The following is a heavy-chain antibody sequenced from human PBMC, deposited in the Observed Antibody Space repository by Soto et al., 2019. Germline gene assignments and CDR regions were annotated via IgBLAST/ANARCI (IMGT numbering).Heavy chain of an antibody. Sequence: SETLSLTCAVYGGSFSGYYWSWIRQPPGKGLEWIGEINHSGSTNYNPSLRSRVTISVDTSKNQFSLKLSSVTAADTAVYYCARVVDTAMGYYYYGMDVWGQGTTVT. D-gene: IGHD5-18*01. CDR1: GGSFSGYY. CDR3: ARVVDTAMGYYYYGMDV. J-gene: IGHJ6*02. V-gene: IGHV4-34*01. CDR2: INHSGST.